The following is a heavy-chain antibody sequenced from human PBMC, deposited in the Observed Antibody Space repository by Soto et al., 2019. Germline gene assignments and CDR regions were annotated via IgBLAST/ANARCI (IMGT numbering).Heavy chain of an antibody. Sequence: SETLSLTCTVSGGSISSSSYYWGWIRQPPGKGLEWIGSIYYSGSTYYNPSLKSRVTISVDTSKNQFSLKLSFVTAADTAVYYCARRRGYSYGYAFDIWGQGTMVTVSS. V-gene: IGHV4-39*01. CDR3: ARRRGYSYGYAFDI. J-gene: IGHJ3*02. CDR2: IYYSGST. CDR1: GGSISSSSYY. D-gene: IGHD5-18*01.